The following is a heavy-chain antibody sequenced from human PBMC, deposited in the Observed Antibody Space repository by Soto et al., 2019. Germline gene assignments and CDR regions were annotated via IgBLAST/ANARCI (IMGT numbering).Heavy chain of an antibody. Sequence: ASVKVSCKASGYTFTSYGISWVRQAPGQGLEWMGWISAYNGNTNYAQKLQGRVTMTTDTSTSTAYMELRSLRSDDTAVYYCARENYYHSSGYYLTPYYYYGMDVWGQGTTVTVSS. CDR2: ISAYNGNT. CDR3: ARENYYHSSGYYLTPYYYYGMDV. CDR1: GYTFTSYG. J-gene: IGHJ6*02. V-gene: IGHV1-18*01. D-gene: IGHD3-22*01.